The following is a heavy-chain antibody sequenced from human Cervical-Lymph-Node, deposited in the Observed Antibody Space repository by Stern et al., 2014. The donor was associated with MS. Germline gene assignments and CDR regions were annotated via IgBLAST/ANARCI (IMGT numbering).Heavy chain of an antibody. CDR3: ARDPSTTASDWFFDL. J-gene: IGHJ2*01. CDR2: ISDTGTT. CDR1: GGAVSDYY. D-gene: IGHD2-21*02. Sequence: QVQLQESGPGLVKPSETLSLTCTVSGGAVSDYYWTWIRQRPGTGLEWIGYISDTGTTNYNPSLHSRVTITLDTSQNQVSLRLRSVTAADTAVYYCARDPSTTASDWFFDLWGRGSLVTVSS. V-gene: IGHV4-59*02.